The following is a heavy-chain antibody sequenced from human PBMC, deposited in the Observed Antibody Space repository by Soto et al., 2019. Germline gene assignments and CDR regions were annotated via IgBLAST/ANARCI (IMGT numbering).Heavy chain of an antibody. CDR2: ISGSGGST. D-gene: IGHD3-22*01. CDR1: GFTFSSYA. J-gene: IGHJ4*02. CDR3: AKFSGYYFYFDY. V-gene: IGHV3-23*01. Sequence: VGSLRLSCAASGFTFSSYAMSWVRQAPGKGLEWVSAISGSGGSTYYADSVKGRFTISRDNSKKTLYMQMNSLRAEDTAVYYCAKFSGYYFYFDYWGQGTLVTVSS.